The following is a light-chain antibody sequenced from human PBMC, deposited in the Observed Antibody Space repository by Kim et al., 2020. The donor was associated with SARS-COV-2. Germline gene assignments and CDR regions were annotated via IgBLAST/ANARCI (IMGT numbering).Light chain of an antibody. CDR2: GAS. J-gene: IGKJ1*01. CDR1: QSINNNF. V-gene: IGKV3-20*01. CDR3: QQYHASPET. Sequence: EIVLTQSPGTLSLSPGERATLSCRASQSINNNFLAWYQQKPGQAPRLLIYGASNRATGIPDRFSGSGSETDFTLTVSRLEPEDSAVYFCQQYHASPETFGQGTKVDIK.